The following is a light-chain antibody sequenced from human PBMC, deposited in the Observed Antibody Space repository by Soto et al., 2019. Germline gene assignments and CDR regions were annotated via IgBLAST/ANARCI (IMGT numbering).Light chain of an antibody. CDR1: QNIRSN. CDR2: GAS. J-gene: IGKJ1*01. V-gene: IGKV3-15*01. CDR3: QQYNNWQWT. Sequence: EIVMTQSPATPSVSPGERATLSCRASQNIRSNLAWYQQRPGQAPRLLIYGASTRATGFPARFSGSGSGTEFTLTISSLQSEDFAVYYCQQYNNWQWTFGQGTKVEIK.